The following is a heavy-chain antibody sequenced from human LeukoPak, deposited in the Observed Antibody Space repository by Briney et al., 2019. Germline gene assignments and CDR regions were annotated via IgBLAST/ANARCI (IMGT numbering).Heavy chain of an antibody. V-gene: IGHV1-18*01. D-gene: IGHD1-26*01. CDR1: GYTFTSYG. J-gene: IGHJ4*02. Sequence: ASVKVSCKASGYTFTSYGISWVRQAPGQGLEWMGWISAYNGNTSYAQKLQGRVTMTTDTSTSTAYMELRSLRSDDTAVYYCARDQGKQELRPTDFDYWGQGTLVTVSS. CDR3: ARDQGKQELRPTDFDY. CDR2: ISAYNGNT.